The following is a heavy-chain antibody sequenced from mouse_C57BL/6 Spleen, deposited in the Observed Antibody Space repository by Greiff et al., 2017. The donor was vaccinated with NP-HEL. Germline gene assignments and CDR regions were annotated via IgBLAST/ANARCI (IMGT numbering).Heavy chain of an antibody. CDR3: AREGITTGGYAMDY. J-gene: IGHJ4*01. CDR2: ISDGGSYT. Sequence: EVHLVESGGGLVKPGGSLKLSCAASGFTFSSYAMSWVRQTPEKRLEWVATISDGGSYTYYPDNVKGRFTISRDNAKNNLYLQMSHLKSEDTAMYYCAREGITTGGYAMDYWGQGTSVTVSS. V-gene: IGHV5-4*01. CDR1: GFTFSSYA. D-gene: IGHD1-1*01.